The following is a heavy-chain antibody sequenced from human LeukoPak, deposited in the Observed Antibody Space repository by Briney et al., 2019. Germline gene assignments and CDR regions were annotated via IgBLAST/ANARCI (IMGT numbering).Heavy chain of an antibody. CDR1: GFTFSDYA. V-gene: IGHV3-49*04. Sequence: GGSLRLSCTTSGFTFSDYAVSWVRQAPGKGLEWIGFIRNKANGGTTEYAASVKGRFTISRDDSKTIAHLQMSSLKTEDAAVYSSGWASGAFDIWGQGTMVTVSS. D-gene: IGHD3-22*01. CDR3: GWASGAFDI. CDR2: IRNKANGGTT. J-gene: IGHJ3*02.